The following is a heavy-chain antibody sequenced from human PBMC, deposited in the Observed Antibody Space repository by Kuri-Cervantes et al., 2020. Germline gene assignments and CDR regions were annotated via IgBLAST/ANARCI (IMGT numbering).Heavy chain of an antibody. CDR1: GYTFTGYY. V-gene: IGHV1-2*02. D-gene: IGHD3-22*01. J-gene: IGHJ1*01. CDR2: INPDSGET. Sequence: ASVKVSCKASGYTFTGYYIHWVRQAPGQGLEWMGWINPDSGETNYAHNFLGTVTMTRDTSISTVYMELRWLTSDDSAVYFCARRGYYDMGTLGYFQHWGQGTLVTVSS. CDR3: ARRGYYDMGTLGYFQH.